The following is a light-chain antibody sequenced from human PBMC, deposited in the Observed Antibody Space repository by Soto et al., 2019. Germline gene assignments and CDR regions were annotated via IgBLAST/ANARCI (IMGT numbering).Light chain of an antibody. CDR1: QSVSSY. CDR2: DAS. V-gene: IGKV3-11*01. J-gene: IGKJ5*01. Sequence: EILLTQSPSTLALSAGDRATLSCRASQSVSSYLAWYQQKPGQAPRLLIYDASNRATGIPARFSGSGSGTDFTLTISSLEPEDFAVYYCQQRSNWPITFGQGTRLEIK. CDR3: QQRSNWPIT.